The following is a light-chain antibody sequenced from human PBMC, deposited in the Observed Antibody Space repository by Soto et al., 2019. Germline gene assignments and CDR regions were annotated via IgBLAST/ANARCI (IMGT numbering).Light chain of an antibody. CDR3: SSYTNTNTLL. V-gene: IGLV2-14*01. CDR1: SSDVGSYNY. Sequence: QSALTQPASVSGSPGQSITISCTGTSSDVGSYNYVSWYQHHPGKAPKVIIYEVTNRPSGISNRFSGSKSGNTAYLTISGLQAEDEADYYCSSYTNTNTLLFAGGTKVTVL. CDR2: EVT. J-gene: IGLJ2*01.